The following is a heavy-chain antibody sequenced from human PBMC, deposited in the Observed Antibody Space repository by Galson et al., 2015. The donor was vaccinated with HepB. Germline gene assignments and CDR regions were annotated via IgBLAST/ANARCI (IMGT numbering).Heavy chain of an antibody. D-gene: IGHD4-17*01. CDR3: ARVGPDYGDYYYYMDV. Sequence: SLRLSCAASGFTFSNAWMSWVRQAPGKGLVWVSRINSDGSSTSYADSVKGRFTISRDNAKNTLYLQMNSLRAEDTAVYYCARVGPDYGDYYYYMDVWGKGTTVTVSS. CDR1: GFTFSNAW. CDR2: INSDGSST. V-gene: IGHV3-74*01. J-gene: IGHJ6*03.